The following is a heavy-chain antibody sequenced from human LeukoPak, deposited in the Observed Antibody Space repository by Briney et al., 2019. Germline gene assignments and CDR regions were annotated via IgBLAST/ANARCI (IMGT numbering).Heavy chain of an antibody. Sequence: PGGSLRLSCAASGLTFSHHGMNWVRQAPGKGLERVSGVGPSGARTYYADSVKGRFTVSRDNSKNMVFLQMNSLRAEDTAIYYCAKDDAYLQYDDWGQGTLVTVSS. CDR2: VGPSGART. J-gene: IGHJ4*02. CDR3: AKDDAYLQYDD. D-gene: IGHD5-24*01. V-gene: IGHV3-23*01. CDR1: GLTFSHHG.